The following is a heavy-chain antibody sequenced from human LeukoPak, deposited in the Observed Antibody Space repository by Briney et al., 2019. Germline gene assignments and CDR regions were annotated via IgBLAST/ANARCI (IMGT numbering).Heavy chain of an antibody. CDR3: ARVPSYYDFWSDSYYYYMDV. V-gene: IGHV4-34*01. J-gene: IGHJ6*03. Sequence: PSETLSLTCAVYGGSFSGYYWSWIRQPPGKGLEWIGEINHSGSTNYNPSLKSRVTISVDTSKNQFSLKLSSVTAADTAVYYCARVPSYYDFWSDSYYYYMDVWGKGTTVTVSS. CDR2: INHSGST. D-gene: IGHD3-3*01. CDR1: GGSFSGYY.